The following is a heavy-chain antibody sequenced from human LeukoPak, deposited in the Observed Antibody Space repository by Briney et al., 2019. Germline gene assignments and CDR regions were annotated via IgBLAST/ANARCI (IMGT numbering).Heavy chain of an antibody. V-gene: IGHV4-34*01. CDR2: INHSGST. Sequence: PSETLSLTCAVYGGSFSGYYWGWIRQPPGKGLEWIGEINHSGSTNYNPSLKSRVTISVDTSKNQFSLKLSSVTAADTAVYYCARGADYYDSSGYLHAFDIWGQGTMVTVSS. J-gene: IGHJ3*02. CDR1: GGSFSGYY. D-gene: IGHD3-22*01. CDR3: ARGADYYDSSGYLHAFDI.